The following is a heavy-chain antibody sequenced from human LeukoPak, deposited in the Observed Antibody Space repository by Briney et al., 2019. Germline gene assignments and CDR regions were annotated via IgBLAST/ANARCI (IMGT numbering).Heavy chain of an antibody. CDR2: ITSSSST. CDR1: GFTFSAYY. V-gene: IGHV3-11*06. Sequence: PGGSLRLSCAASGFTFSAYYMSWIRQAPGKGLEWISYITSSSSTNYADSVRGRFTISRDNAKNSLYLQMDSLRAEDTAVYYCARNTPSLSTNGMDVWGQGTTVTVSS. D-gene: IGHD3-3*02. J-gene: IGHJ6*02. CDR3: ARNTPSLSTNGMDV.